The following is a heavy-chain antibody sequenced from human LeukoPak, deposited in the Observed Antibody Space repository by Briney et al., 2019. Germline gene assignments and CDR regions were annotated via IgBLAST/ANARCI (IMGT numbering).Heavy chain of an antibody. D-gene: IGHD5-18*01. CDR2: INHSGST. J-gene: IGHJ5*02. V-gene: IGHV4-34*01. Sequence: SETLSLTCAVYGGSFSGYYWSWIRQPPGKGLEWIGEINHSGSTNYNPSLKSRVAISVDTSKNQFSLKLSSVTAADTAVYYCARGMIQLCLRSCWFDPWGQGTLVTV. CDR1: GGSFSGYY. CDR3: ARGMIQLCLRSCWFDP.